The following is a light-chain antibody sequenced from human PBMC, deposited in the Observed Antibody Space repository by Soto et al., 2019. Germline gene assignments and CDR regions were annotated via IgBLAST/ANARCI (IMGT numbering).Light chain of an antibody. Sequence: EIVMTQSPATLSVSPGERATLSCRASQSVSSELAWYQQKPGQAPRLLIYGASTRATGIPARFSGSGSGTEFTLIISSVQAEDFAAYYCQEYNNWHPVTFGGGTKVEIK. CDR2: GAS. J-gene: IGKJ4*01. CDR1: QSVSSE. CDR3: QEYNNWHPVT. V-gene: IGKV3-15*01.